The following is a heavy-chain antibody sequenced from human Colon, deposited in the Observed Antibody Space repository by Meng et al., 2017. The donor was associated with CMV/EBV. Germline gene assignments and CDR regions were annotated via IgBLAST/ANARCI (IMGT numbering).Heavy chain of an antibody. CDR2: VMPNLGTA. J-gene: IGHJ6*02. D-gene: IGHD3-10*01. Sequence: SVKVSCKASGLTFSTYSISWVRQAPGQGLEWMGRVMPNLGTANYSEKFQGRVTFSADTSTSTGYMVLSSLRSDDTAVYYCGRGINMGISYYYGMDVWGQGTTVPSP. V-gene: IGHV1-69*08. CDR3: GRGINMGISYYYGMDV. CDR1: GLTFSTYS.